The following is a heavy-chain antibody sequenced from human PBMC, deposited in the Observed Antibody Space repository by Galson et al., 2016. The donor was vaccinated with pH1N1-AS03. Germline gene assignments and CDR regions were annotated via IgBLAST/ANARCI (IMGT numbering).Heavy chain of an antibody. D-gene: IGHD4-17*01. CDR3: AKARHPTLTAVYFDY. V-gene: IGHV3-30*02. CDR2: IKYDGNNK. Sequence: SLRLSCAASGFTFRDVWLTWVRQAPGKGLEWVAFIKYDGNNKNYGDSVKGRFTISRDNSKDTLYLQMNSLRDEDTAVYYCAKARHPTLTAVYFDYWGKGTLVSVSS. CDR1: GFTFRDVW. J-gene: IGHJ4*02.